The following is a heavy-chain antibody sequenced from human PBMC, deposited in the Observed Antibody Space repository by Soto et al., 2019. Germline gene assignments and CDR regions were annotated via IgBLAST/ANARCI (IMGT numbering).Heavy chain of an antibody. CDR3: ATRGSMNYFVY. D-gene: IGHD3-10*01. V-gene: IGHV3-23*01. CDR1: GFTFTSYA. J-gene: IGHJ4*01. CDR2: SSGSGGST. Sequence: EVQLLESGGGFVQPGGSLTLSCAASGFTFTSYAMSWVRQAPGKGLEWVSASSGSGGSTYYAGSVKGRFIISRDQSRDTLYMQMNRLRVEDTAVYYCATRGSMNYFVYWGQGTLVTVSS.